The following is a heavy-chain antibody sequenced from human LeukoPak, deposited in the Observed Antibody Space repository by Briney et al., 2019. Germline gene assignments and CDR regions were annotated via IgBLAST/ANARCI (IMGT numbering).Heavy chain of an antibody. CDR3: ARGYCSGGSCCQFDY. CDR2: ISSSSSYI. D-gene: IGHD2-15*01. Sequence: GGSLRLSCAASGFTFSSYSMNWVRQAPGKGLEWVSSISSSSSYIYCADSVKGRFTISRDNAKNSLYLQMNSLRAEDTAVYYCARGYCSGGSCCQFDYWGQGTLVTASS. CDR1: GFTFSSYS. V-gene: IGHV3-21*01. J-gene: IGHJ4*02.